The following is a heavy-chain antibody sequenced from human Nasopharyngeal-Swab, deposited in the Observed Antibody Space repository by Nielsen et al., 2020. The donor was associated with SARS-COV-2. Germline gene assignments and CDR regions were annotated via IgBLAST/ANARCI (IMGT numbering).Heavy chain of an antibody. D-gene: IGHD2-2*01. J-gene: IGHJ4*02. CDR1: GYSFTSYW. V-gene: IGHV5-51*01. Sequence: GRSLRLSCKGSGYSFTSYWIGWVRQMPGKGLEWMGIIYPGDSDTRYSPSFQGQVTISADKSISTAYLQWSSLKASDTAMYYCARYPRVVPAAPDYWGQGTLVTVSS. CDR2: IYPGDSDT. CDR3: ARYPRVVPAAPDY.